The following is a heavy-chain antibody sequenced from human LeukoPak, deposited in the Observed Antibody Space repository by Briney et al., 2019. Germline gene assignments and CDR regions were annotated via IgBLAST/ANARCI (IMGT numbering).Heavy chain of an antibody. J-gene: IGHJ4*02. D-gene: IGHD6-19*01. Sequence: GGSLRLSCAASGFTFSSYSMNWVRQAPGKRLEWVSSISSTSTTIYYAGSVKGRFTISRDNAKNSLYLQMNSLRDEDTAVYYCARTYGSGTNFDYWGQGTLVTVSS. V-gene: IGHV3-48*02. CDR2: ISSTSTTI. CDR1: GFTFSSYS. CDR3: ARTYGSGTNFDY.